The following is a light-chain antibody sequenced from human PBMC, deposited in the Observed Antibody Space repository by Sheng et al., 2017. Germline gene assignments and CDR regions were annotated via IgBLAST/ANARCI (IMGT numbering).Light chain of an antibody. CDR1: SSDVGEYNY. Sequence: QSALTQPRSVSGSPGQSVTISCTGTSSDVGEYNYVSWYQQYPGKAPKLMIYDVTKRPSGVPDRFSGSKSANTASLTISGLQAEDEADYYCCSYAGRYTDVFGTGTKVTVL. J-gene: IGLJ1*01. CDR3: CSYAGRYTDV. V-gene: IGLV2-11*01. CDR2: DVT.